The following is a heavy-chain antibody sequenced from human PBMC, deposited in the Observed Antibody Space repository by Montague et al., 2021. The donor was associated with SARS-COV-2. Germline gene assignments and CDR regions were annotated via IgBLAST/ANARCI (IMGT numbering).Heavy chain of an antibody. J-gene: IGHJ4*02. D-gene: IGHD3-22*01. CDR3: ASRLDYWDSSGQRRHFDY. CDR1: GDSISSSSYD. V-gene: IGHV4-39*01. Sequence: SETLSLTCTVSGDSISSSSYDWGWIRRPPGKGLEWIGHISYHGNTNYNPSLKSRVTISIDTSRNQFSLKVSSVTATDTAIYYCASRLDYWDSSGQRRHFDYWGQGTLVTVSS. CDR2: ISYHGNT.